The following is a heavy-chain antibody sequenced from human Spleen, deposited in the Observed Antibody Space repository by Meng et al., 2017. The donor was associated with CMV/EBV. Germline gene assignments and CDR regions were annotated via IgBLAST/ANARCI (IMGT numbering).Heavy chain of an antibody. CDR1: DVSISNTTFF. CDR2: FFHRGDT. D-gene: IGHD1-26*01. J-gene: IGHJ4*02. CDR3: ARHLRGYSWPKSD. Sequence: GSLRLSCTVSDVSISNTTFFWGWIRQPPGKGLEWIGSFFHRGDTYSNPSLRSRVAISVDTSKNQFSLRLNSVTATDTAVYYCARHLRGYSWPKSDWGQGTLVTVSS. V-gene: IGHV4-39*01.